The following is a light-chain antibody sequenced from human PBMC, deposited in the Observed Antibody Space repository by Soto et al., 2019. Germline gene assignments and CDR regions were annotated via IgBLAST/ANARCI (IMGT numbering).Light chain of an antibody. CDR1: QSVSSSY. V-gene: IGKV3-20*01. J-gene: IGKJ1*01. CDR2: GAS. CDR3: QQYGGSPWT. Sequence: EIVLTQSPGTLSLSPGERATLSCRASQSVSSSYLAWYQQKPGQAPRLLIYGASSRATGIPDRFSGSGSGTDFTLTSSRLEPEDFAVYSCQQYGGSPWTFGQGTKVEIK.